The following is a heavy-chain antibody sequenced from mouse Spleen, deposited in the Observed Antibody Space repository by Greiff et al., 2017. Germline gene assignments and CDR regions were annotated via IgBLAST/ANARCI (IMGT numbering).Heavy chain of an antibody. Sequence: VKLMESGPGLVAPSQSLSITCTVSGFSLTSYGVHWVRQPPGKGLEWLGVIWAGGSTNYNSALMSRLSISKDNSKSQVFLKMNSLQTDDTAMYYCARDPGLTVVAKGYAMDYWGQGTSVTVSS. CDR2: IWAGGST. J-gene: IGHJ4*01. CDR1: GFSLTSYG. D-gene: IGHD1-1*01. V-gene: IGHV2-9*02. CDR3: ARDPGLTVVAKGYAMDY.